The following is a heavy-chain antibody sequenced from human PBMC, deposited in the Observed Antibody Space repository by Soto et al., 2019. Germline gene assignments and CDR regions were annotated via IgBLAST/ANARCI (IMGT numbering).Heavy chain of an antibody. CDR1: GGSISSGGYS. Sequence: ASETLSLTCAVSGGSISSGGYSWSWIRQPPGKGLEWIGYIYHSGSTYYNPSLKSRVTISVDRSKNQFSLKLSSVTAADTAVYYCARVHVMVVAGSTFAYWGHGTLVTVSS. CDR2: IYHSGST. D-gene: IGHD6-19*01. J-gene: IGHJ4*01. V-gene: IGHV4-30-2*01. CDR3: ARVHVMVVAGSTFAY.